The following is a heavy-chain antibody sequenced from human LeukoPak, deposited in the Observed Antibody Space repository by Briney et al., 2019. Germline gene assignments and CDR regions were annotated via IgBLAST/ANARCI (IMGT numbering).Heavy chain of an antibody. D-gene: IGHD3-10*01. V-gene: IGHV1-18*01. CDR1: GYTFTSYG. J-gene: IGHJ3*02. CDR2: ISAYNGNT. CDR3: ARDGRITMVRGVIPPWAFDI. Sequence: ASVKVSCKASGYTFTSYGISWVRQAPGQGLEWMGWISAYNGNTNYAQKLQGRVTMTTDTSTSTAYMELRSLRSDDTAVYYCARDGRITMVRGVIPPWAFDIWGQGTMVTVSS.